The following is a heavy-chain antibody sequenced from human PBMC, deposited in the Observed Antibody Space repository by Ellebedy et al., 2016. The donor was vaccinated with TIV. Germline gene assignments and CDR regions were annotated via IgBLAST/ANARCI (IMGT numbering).Heavy chain of an antibody. D-gene: IGHD3-3*01. V-gene: IGHV4-31*03. J-gene: IGHJ6*02. CDR3: ARAKLDFWSGYGMDV. Sequence: SETLSLXCTVSGGSISSGGYYWIWIRQHPGKSLEWIGYIYYSGSTYYNPSLKSRVTISVDTSKNQFSLKLSSVTAADTAVYYCARAKLDFWSGYGMDVWGQGTTVTVSS. CDR1: GGSISSGGYY. CDR2: IYYSGST.